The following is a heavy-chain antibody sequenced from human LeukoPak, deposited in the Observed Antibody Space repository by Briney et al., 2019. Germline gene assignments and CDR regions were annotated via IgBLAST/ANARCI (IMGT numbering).Heavy chain of an antibody. CDR2: ISSSNSYT. V-gene: IGHV3-11*03. J-gene: IGHJ1*01. D-gene: IGHD3-22*01. CDR1: GFTFSGYA. Sequence: PGGSLRLSCAASGFTFSGYAMSWVRQAPGKGLEWVSYISSSNSYTNYADSVKGRFYADSVKGRFTISRDNAKNSLYLQMNSLRAEDTAVYYCASLTYYFDSSGYYPGYFQHWGQGTLVTVSS. CDR3: ASLTYYFDSSGYYPGYFQH.